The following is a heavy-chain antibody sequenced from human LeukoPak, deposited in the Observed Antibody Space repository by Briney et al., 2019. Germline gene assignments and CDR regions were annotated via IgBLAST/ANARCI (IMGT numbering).Heavy chain of an antibody. CDR3: ARAPSEIGGYYPEYFRH. CDR1: VFTFSTYW. V-gene: IGHV3-74*01. CDR2: IKSDGRT. Sequence: GGSLRLSCAASVFTFSTYWMHWVRQAPGKGLVWVSRIKSDGRTNYAESVKGRFTISRDNAKNTVSLQMNSLRPEDTGVYYCARAPSEIGGYYPEYFRHWGQGTLVTVSS. D-gene: IGHD3-22*01. J-gene: IGHJ1*01.